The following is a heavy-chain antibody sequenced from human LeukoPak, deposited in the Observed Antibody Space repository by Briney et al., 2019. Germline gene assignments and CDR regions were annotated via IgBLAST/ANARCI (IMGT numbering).Heavy chain of an antibody. Sequence: GGSLRLSCATSGFTFITYALSCVRHAPGKGREWASTISGSGGRTYNADSVKSRFTISRDCSKNTLYLQMNSLRDEDTAIYYCARVISAAPGKGYFDSWGQGNLVTVSS. CDR2: ISGSGGRT. CDR1: GFTFITYA. J-gene: IGHJ4*02. CDR3: ARVISAAPGKGYFDS. D-gene: IGHD6-13*01. V-gene: IGHV3-23*01.